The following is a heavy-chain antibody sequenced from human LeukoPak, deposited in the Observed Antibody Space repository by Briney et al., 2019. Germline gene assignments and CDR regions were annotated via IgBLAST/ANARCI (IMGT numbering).Heavy chain of an antibody. V-gene: IGHV1-2*04. CDR3: ARDQPRRGPGNHDY. CDR1: GYTFTGYY. Sequence: GASVKVSCKASGYTFTGYYMHWVRQAPGQGLEWMGWINPNSGGTNYAQKFQGWVTMTRDTSISTAYMELSRLRSDDTAVYYCARDQPRRGPGNHDYWGQGTLVTVSS. J-gene: IGHJ4*02. CDR2: INPNSGGT. D-gene: IGHD1-26*01.